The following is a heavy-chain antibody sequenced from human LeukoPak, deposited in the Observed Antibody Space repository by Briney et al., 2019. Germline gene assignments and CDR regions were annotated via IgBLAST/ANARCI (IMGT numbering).Heavy chain of an antibody. CDR1: GGSISSSSYY. J-gene: IGHJ4*02. D-gene: IGHD3-10*01. V-gene: IGHV4-39*07. CDR2: IYYSGST. Sequence: SETLSLTCTVSGGSISSSSYYWGWIRQPPGKGLEWIGSIYYSGSTYYNPSLKSRVTISVDTSKNQFSLRLSSVTAADTAVYYCARVPAQKGSGTYYFDYWGQGTLVTVSS. CDR3: ARVPAQKGSGTYYFDY.